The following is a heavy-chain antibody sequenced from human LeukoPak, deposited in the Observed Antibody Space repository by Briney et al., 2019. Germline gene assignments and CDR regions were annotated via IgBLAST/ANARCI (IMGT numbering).Heavy chain of an antibody. J-gene: IGHJ5*02. CDR1: GASLSAYC. CDR2: INLDGST. Sequence: SETLSLTCAVSGASLSAYCWSWVRQPPKKGLEWVGEINLDGSTNYNPSLKSRVTISVDTSKNQFSLRLSSVTAADTAVYYCARAGGADTPQDLDRWGQGSLVTVSS. V-gene: IGHV4-34*01. D-gene: IGHD2-15*01. CDR3: ARAGGADTPQDLDR.